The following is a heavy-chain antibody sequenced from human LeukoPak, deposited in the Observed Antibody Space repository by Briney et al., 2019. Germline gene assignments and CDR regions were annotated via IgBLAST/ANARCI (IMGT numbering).Heavy chain of an antibody. V-gene: IGHV5-51*01. CDR3: ARRRDLYSGSYYPFDY. Sequence: GASLQISCKGSGYRFTNYLIGWVRQLPGKGLGGMGIIYPGDSETRYSPSFQGQVTISADKSISTAYLQWSSLKASDTAMYYCARRRDLYSGSYYPFDYWGQGTLVTVSS. D-gene: IGHD1-26*01. CDR1: GYRFTNYL. J-gene: IGHJ4*02. CDR2: IYPGDSET.